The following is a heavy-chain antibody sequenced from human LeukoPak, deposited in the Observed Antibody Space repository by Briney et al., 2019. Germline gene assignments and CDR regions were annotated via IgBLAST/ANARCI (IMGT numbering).Heavy chain of an antibody. CDR3: ARDGIAVAAWFDP. J-gene: IGHJ5*02. D-gene: IGHD6-19*01. V-gene: IGHV4-39*07. Sequence: SETLSLTCTVSGGSISSSSYYWGWIRQPPGKGLEWIGSIYYSGSTYYNPSLKSRVTISVDTSKNQFSLKLSSVTAADTAVYYCARDGIAVAAWFDPWGQGTLVTVSS. CDR1: GGSISSSSYY. CDR2: IYYSGST.